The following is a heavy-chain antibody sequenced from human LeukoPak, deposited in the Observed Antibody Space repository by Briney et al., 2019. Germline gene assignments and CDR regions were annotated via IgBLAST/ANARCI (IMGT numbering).Heavy chain of an antibody. CDR2: IKQDGSDR. D-gene: IGHD5-18*01. Sequence: GGSLRLSCVVSEFNFGNYWMSWVRQTPGKGLEWVANIKQDGSDRYYVDSVKGRFIISRDNAKNSLYLQMNSLRAEDTAVYYCATGYSCGYLFDYWGQGTLVTVSS. V-gene: IGHV3-7*01. J-gene: IGHJ4*02. CDR1: EFNFGNYW. CDR3: ATGYSCGYLFDY.